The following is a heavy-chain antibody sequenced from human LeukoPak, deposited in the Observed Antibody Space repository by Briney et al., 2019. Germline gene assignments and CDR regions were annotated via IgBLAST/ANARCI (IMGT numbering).Heavy chain of an antibody. Sequence: ASVKVSCKASGYTFTSYGISWVRQAPGQGGEWMGWISAYNGNTNYAQKLQGRVTMTTDTSTSTAYMELRSLRSDDTAVYYCARAGLYYYDSSSYSGWFDPWGQGTLVTVSS. CDR3: ARAGLYYYDSSSYSGWFDP. J-gene: IGHJ5*02. V-gene: IGHV1-18*01. CDR2: ISAYNGNT. D-gene: IGHD3-22*01. CDR1: GYTFTSYG.